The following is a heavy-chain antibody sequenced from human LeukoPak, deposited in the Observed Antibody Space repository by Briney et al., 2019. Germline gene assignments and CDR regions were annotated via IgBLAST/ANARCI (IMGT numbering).Heavy chain of an antibody. CDR3: ARAVQLERRYFDY. D-gene: IGHD1-1*01. CDR2: IIPILGIA. J-gene: IGHJ4*02. V-gene: IGHV1-69*04. CDR1: GGPFSSYA. Sequence: VKVPCKASGGPFSSYAISWVRQAPGQGLEWMGRIIPILGIANYAQKFQGRVTITADKSTSTAYMELSSLRSEDTAVYYCARAVQLERRYFDYWGQGTLVTVSS.